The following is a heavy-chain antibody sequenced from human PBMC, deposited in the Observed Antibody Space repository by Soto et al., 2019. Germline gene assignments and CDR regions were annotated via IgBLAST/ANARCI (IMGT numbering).Heavy chain of an antibody. CDR3: ARTCSSTSCYGAFDI. D-gene: IGHD2-2*01. J-gene: IGHJ3*02. Sequence: SETLSLTCTVSGGSISSYYWSWIRQPPGKGLEWIGYIYYSGSTNYNPSLKSRVTTSVDTSKNQFSLKLSSVTAADTAVYYCARTCSSTSCYGAFDIWGQGTMVTVSS. V-gene: IGHV4-59*01. CDR2: IYYSGST. CDR1: GGSISSYY.